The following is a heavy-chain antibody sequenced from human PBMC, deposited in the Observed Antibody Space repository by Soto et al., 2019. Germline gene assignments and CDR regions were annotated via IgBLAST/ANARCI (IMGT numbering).Heavy chain of an antibody. V-gene: IGHV1-69*04. CDR1: GGTFSSYT. CDR3: ARDAPHYDFWSGSSVLGY. D-gene: IGHD3-3*01. Sequence: GASVKVSCNASGGTFSSYTISWVRQAPGQGLEWMGRIIPILGIAKYAQKVPGRDTTTAHKSTSTAYMGLSSLRSEYTAVYYCARDAPHYDFWSGSSVLGYWGQGTLVTVSS. CDR2: IIPILGIA. J-gene: IGHJ4*02.